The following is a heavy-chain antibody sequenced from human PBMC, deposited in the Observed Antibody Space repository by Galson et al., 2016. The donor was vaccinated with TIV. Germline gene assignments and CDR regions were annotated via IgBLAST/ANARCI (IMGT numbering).Heavy chain of an antibody. CDR2: IIPIFRTP. Sequence: SVKVSCKASGGPFSNFAINWVRQAPGQGLQWMGGIIPIFRTPKYAQEFQGRVTITADESTSTAYMELTSLRSEDTAVYYCTSPSGGLTDWHLKFDYWGQGTLVTVSS. CDR3: TSPSGGLTDWHLKFDY. J-gene: IGHJ4*02. CDR1: GGPFSNFA. D-gene: IGHD3-9*01. V-gene: IGHV1-69*13.